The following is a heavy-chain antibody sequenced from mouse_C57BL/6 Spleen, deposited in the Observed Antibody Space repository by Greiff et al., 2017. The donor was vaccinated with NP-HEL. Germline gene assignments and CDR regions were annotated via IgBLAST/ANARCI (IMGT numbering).Heavy chain of an antibody. CDR3: ASGHGSSYPSYFDY. J-gene: IGHJ2*01. Sequence: QVQLQQSGAELVKPGASVKMSCKASGYTFTSYWITWVKQRPGQGLEWIGDIYPGSGSTNYNEKFKSKATLTVDTSSSTAYMKLSSLTSEDSAVYYCASGHGSSYPSYFDYWGQGTTLTVSS. V-gene: IGHV1-55*01. CDR2: IYPGSGST. D-gene: IGHD1-1*01. CDR1: GYTFTSYW.